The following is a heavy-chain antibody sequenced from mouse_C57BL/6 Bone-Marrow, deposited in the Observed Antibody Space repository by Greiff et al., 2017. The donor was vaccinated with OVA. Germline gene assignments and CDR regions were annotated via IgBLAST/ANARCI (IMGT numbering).Heavy chain of an antibody. CDR1: GFTFSSYG. D-gene: IGHD1-1*02. CDR2: ISSGGSYT. J-gene: IGHJ4*01. V-gene: IGHV5-6*01. CDR3: ARLLWMRAMDY. Sequence: EVNVVESGGDLVKPGGSLKLSCAASGFTFSSYGMSWVRQTPDKRLEWVATISSGGSYTYYPDSVKGRFTISRDNAKNTLYLQMSSLKSEDTAMYYCARLLWMRAMDYWGQGTSVTVSS.